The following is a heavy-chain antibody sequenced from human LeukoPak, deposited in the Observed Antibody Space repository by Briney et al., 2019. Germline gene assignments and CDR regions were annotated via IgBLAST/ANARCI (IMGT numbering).Heavy chain of an antibody. J-gene: IGHJ2*01. CDR1: GFTFSSYW. V-gene: IGHV3-7*01. CDR3: AREVTRLRQRGYFDL. D-gene: IGHD2-21*02. CDR2: IKQDGSEK. Sequence: PGGSLRLSCAASGFTFSSYWMSWVRQAPGKGLEWVANIKQDGSEKYYVDSVKGRFTISRDNAKNSLYLQMNSLRAEDTAVYYCAREVTRLRQRGYFDLWGRGTLVTVSS.